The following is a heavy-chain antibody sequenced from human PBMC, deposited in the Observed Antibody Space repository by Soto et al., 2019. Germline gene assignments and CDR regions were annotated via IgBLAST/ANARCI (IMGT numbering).Heavy chain of an antibody. CDR3: ARANYYGSPGDFDY. CDR1: GFTFSSYS. V-gene: IGHV3-48*01. CDR2: ISSSSSTI. Sequence: EVQLVESGGGLVQPGGSLRLYFAASGFTFSSYSMNWVRQAPGKGLEWVSYISSSSSTIYYADSVKGRFTISRDNAKNSLYLQMNSLRAEDTAVYYCARANYYGSPGDFDYWGQGTMVKVSS. J-gene: IGHJ4*02. D-gene: IGHD3-10*01.